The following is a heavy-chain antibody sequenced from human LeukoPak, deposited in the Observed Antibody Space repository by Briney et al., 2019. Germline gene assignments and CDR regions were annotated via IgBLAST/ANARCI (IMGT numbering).Heavy chain of an antibody. Sequence: PSETLSLTCSVSGGSISSYYWSWIRQPPGEGLEWIGYIYYSGGTNYNPSLKSRVTISVDTSKNQFSLRLSSVTAADTAVYYCARVTGYIVEDYFDYWGQGTLVTVSS. J-gene: IGHJ4*02. CDR1: GGSISSYY. CDR2: IYYSGGT. D-gene: IGHD3-22*01. V-gene: IGHV4-59*01. CDR3: ARVTGYIVEDYFDY.